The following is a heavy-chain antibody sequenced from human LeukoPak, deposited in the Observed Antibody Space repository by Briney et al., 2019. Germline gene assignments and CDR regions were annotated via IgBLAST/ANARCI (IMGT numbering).Heavy chain of an antibody. J-gene: IGHJ6*02. CDR3: ARAHGNPYILTGYYPAYYYYGMAV. CDR1: GGSFSGYY. Sequence: SETLSLTCAVYGGSFSGYYWSWIRQPPGKGLEWIGEINHSGSTNYNPSLKSRVTISVDTSKNQFSLQLSSVTAADTAVYYCARAHGNPYILTGYYPAYYYYGMAVWGQGTTVTVSS. D-gene: IGHD3-9*01. V-gene: IGHV4-34*01. CDR2: INHSGST.